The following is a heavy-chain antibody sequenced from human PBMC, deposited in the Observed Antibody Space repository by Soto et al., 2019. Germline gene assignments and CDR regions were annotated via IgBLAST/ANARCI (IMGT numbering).Heavy chain of an antibody. CDR3: AKRSGYYFDS. Sequence: QVQLVESGGGVVQPGRSLRLSCAASGFTFSTYGMHWVRQAPGQGLEWVAVISYDETNKYYADSVKGRCTISRDNSKNTLYLEMSSLRAEDTSIYYCAKRSGYYFDSWGQGTLVTVSS. CDR1: GFTFSTYG. D-gene: IGHD3-3*01. J-gene: IGHJ4*02. V-gene: IGHV3-30*18. CDR2: ISYDETNK.